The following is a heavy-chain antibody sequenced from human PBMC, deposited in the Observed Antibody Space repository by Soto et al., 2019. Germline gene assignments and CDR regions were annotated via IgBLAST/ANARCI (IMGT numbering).Heavy chain of an antibody. CDR3: ASSPGYSSSWYFDY. V-gene: IGHV4-39*01. D-gene: IGHD6-13*01. CDR2: IYYSGST. CDR1: GGSISSSSYY. Sequence: QLQLQESGPGLVKPSETLSLTFTVSGGSISSSSYYWGWIRQPPGKGLEWIGSIYYSGSTYYNPSLKSRVTISVDTSKNQFSLKLSSVTAADTAVYYCASSPGYSSSWYFDYWGQGTLVTVSS. J-gene: IGHJ4*02.